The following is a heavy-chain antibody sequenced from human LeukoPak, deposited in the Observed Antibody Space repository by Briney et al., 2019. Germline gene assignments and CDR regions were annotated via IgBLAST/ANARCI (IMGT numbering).Heavy chain of an antibody. J-gene: IGHJ6*03. D-gene: IGHD3-9*01. CDR2: IYYSGST. CDR3: ARHVYDILTGYYGYYYYYMDV. CDR1: GGSIRSYY. V-gene: IGHV4-59*08. Sequence: SETLSLTCTVSGGSIRSYYWSWIRQPPGKGQEWIAYIYYSGSTNYNPSLKSRVTISVDTSKNQFSLKLSSVTAADTAVYYCARHVYDILTGYYGYYYYYMDVWGKGTTVTISS.